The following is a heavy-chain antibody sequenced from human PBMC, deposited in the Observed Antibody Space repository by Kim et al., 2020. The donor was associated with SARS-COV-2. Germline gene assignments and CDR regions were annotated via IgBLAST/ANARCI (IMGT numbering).Heavy chain of an antibody. J-gene: IGHJ5*02. V-gene: IGHV1-46*01. CDR3: ARDVTMVRGVITGWFDP. D-gene: IGHD3-10*01. CDR1: GYTFTSYY. Sequence: ASVKVSCKASGYTFTSYYMHWVRQAPGQGLEWMGIINPSGGSTSYAQKFQGRVTMTRDTSTSTVYMELSSLRSEDTAVYYCARDVTMVRGVITGWFDPWGQGTLVTVSS. CDR2: INPSGGST.